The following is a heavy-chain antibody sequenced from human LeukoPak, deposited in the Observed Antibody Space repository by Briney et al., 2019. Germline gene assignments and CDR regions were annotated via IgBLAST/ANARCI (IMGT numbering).Heavy chain of an antibody. CDR2: IQQDGTEK. CDR1: GFTFSSYW. D-gene: IGHD3-10*01. V-gene: IGHV3-7*01. CDR3: AKVAKYYYGSETYYFFEH. J-gene: IGHJ4*02. Sequence: GGSLRLSCAASGFTFSSYWMRWVRQAPGKGLEWVANIQQDGTEKYYVDSVKGRFTISRDNAKTSLYLQMNSLRVEDTAVYYCAKVAKYYYGSETYYFFEHWGQGTPVTASS.